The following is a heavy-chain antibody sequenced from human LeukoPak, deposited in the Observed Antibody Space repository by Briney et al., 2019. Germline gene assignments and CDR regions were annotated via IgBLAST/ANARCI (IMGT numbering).Heavy chain of an antibody. Sequence: GGSLRLSCAASGFTFSLYWMSWVRQAPGKGLEWVANIKQDGGEKYYVDSVKGRFTISRDNSKNTLYLQMNSLRAEDTAVYYCAKVGSSSWFMGDWFDPWGQGTLVTVSS. D-gene: IGHD6-13*01. CDR2: IKQDGGEK. CDR1: GFTFSLYW. V-gene: IGHV3-7*03. J-gene: IGHJ5*02. CDR3: AKVGSSSWFMGDWFDP.